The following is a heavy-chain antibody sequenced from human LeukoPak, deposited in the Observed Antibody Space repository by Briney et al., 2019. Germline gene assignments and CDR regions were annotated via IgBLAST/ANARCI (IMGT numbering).Heavy chain of an antibody. Sequence: ASVTVSCKASGYTFTSYDINWVRQATGQGLEWMGWMNPNSGNTGYAQKFQGRVTMTRNTSISTAYMELSSLRSEDTAVYYCATDLPCGGDCYSQYFQHWGQGTLVTVSS. CDR1: GYTFTSYD. CDR3: ATDLPCGGDCYSQYFQH. J-gene: IGHJ1*01. D-gene: IGHD2-21*02. V-gene: IGHV1-8*01. CDR2: MNPNSGNT.